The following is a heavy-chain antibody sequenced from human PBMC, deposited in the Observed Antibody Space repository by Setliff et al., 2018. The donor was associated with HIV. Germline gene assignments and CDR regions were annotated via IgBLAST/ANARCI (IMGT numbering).Heavy chain of an antibody. CDR1: DGSISSSSYY. V-gene: IGHV4-39*01. CDR3: ARQSGYTRGWDIFGLVAGSFDI. Sequence: PSETLSLTCNVSDGSISSSSYYWAWIRQPPGKGLEWIGTIYYSGNTYYWPSLKSRVTVSIDTSKNQFSLRLNSVTAADTAVYYCARQSGYTRGWDIFGLVAGSFDIWGQGTMVTVSS. D-gene: IGHD3-3*01. J-gene: IGHJ3*02. CDR2: IYYSGNT.